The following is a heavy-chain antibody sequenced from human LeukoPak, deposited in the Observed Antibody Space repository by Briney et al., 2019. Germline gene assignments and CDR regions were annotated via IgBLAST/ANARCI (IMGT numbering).Heavy chain of an antibody. CDR3: ARAAIAAARIYYYMDV. Sequence: GGSLRLSCAASGFTFSRHSINWVRQAPGKGLEWVSYISSSGSTIYYADSVKGRFTISRDNAKNSLYLQMNSLRAEDTAVYYCARAAIAAARIYYYMDVWGKGTTVTVSS. J-gene: IGHJ6*03. CDR1: GFTFSRHS. V-gene: IGHV3-48*04. D-gene: IGHD6-13*01. CDR2: ISSSGSTI.